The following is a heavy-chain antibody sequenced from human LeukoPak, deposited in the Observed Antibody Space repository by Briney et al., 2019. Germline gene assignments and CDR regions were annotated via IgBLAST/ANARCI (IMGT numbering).Heavy chain of an antibody. V-gene: IGHV3-66*01. D-gene: IGHD6-19*01. CDR3: ATSPVTGMIYFDY. J-gene: IGHJ4*02. CDR1: GFTVSNYY. Sequence: GGSLRLSCAASGFTVSNYYMSWVRQAPGKGLEWVSVIYSGGDTYYADSVKGRFTIPRDNSKNTLYLQMNNLRAEDTAVYYCATSPVTGMIYFDYWGQGTLVTVSS. CDR2: IYSGGDT.